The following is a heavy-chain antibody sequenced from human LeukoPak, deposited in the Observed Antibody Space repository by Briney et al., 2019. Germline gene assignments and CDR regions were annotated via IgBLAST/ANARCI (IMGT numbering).Heavy chain of an antibody. CDR1: GFAFSTYY. D-gene: IGHD6-19*01. V-gene: IGHV3-30*18. Sequence: GGSLRLSCAASGFAFSTYYIHWVRQPPGKGLEWVAVISYDGRNMYYGDSVKGRFAISRDNSKNTLYLQMNSLRPEDTAVYYCAKSLSSGWSSYYFGDWGQGTLVAVSS. CDR2: ISYDGRNM. CDR3: AKSLSSGWSSYYFGD. J-gene: IGHJ4*02.